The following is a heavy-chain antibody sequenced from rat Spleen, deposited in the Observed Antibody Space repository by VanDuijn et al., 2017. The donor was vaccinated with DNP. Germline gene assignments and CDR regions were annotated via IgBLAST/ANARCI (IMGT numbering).Heavy chain of an antibody. D-gene: IGHD1-3*01. J-gene: IGHJ4*01. CDR2: IQSGGSP. Sequence: QVQLRESGPGLVQPSHTLSLTCTVSGFSLTSYAVGWVRQPPGKGLEWMGRIQSGGSPDYNSALKSRLSISRDTSKSQVFLKMNSVQTEDPAIYFCSRSLATVVPTGAMDVWGQGTSVTVSS. CDR1: GFSLTSYA. CDR3: SRSLATVVPTGAMDV. V-gene: IGHV2S1*01.